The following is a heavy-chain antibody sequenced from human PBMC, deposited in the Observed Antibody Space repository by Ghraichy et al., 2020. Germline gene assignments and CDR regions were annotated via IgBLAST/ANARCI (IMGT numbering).Heavy chain of an antibody. J-gene: IGHJ4*02. CDR2: IFYSGST. D-gene: IGHD3-22*01. CDR1: GDSVSSGPYY. Sequence: SETQSLTCTVSGDSVSSGPYYWSWIRQPPGKGLEWIGHIFYSGSTKYNPSLKSRVTISVDTSKNQFSLSLSSVTAADTAVFFCARTTYYYDSSGTLDCWGQGTLVTVSS. V-gene: IGHV4-61*01. CDR3: ARTTYYYDSSGTLDC.